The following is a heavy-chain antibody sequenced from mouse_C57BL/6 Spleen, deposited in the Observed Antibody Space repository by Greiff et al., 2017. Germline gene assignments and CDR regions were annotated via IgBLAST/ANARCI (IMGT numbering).Heavy chain of an antibody. J-gene: IGHJ1*03. V-gene: IGHV1-26*01. CDR1: GYTFTDYY. CDR2: INPNNGGT. CDR3: SRSYDYDRGWYFDV. Sequence: EVQLQQSGPELVKPGASVKISCKASGYTFTDYYMNWVKQSHGKSLEWIGDINPNNGGTSYNQKFKGKATLTVDKSSSTAYMELRSLTSEDSAVYYCSRSYDYDRGWYFDVWGTVTTVTVSS. D-gene: IGHD2-4*01.